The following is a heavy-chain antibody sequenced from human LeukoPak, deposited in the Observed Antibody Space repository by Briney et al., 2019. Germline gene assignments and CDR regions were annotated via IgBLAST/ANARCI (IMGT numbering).Heavy chain of an antibody. J-gene: IGHJ3*02. CDR3: ARPIIAVAGNAFDI. CDR1: GYSISSGYY. V-gene: IGHV4-38-2*02. D-gene: IGHD6-19*01. CDR2: VFHTVIT. Sequence: SETLSLTCTVSGYSISSGYYWGWIRQSPGKGLEWIGSVFHTVITYYNPSLTSRLSISVDTSKNQFSLKLSSVTAADTAVYYCARPIIAVAGNAFDIWGQGTMVTVSS.